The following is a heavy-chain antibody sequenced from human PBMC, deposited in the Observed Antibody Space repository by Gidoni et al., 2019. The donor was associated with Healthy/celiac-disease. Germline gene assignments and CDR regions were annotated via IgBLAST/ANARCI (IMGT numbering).Heavy chain of an antibody. CDR1: VFTFSSYA. J-gene: IGHJ3*02. CDR3: ARGGVGASSGGDAFDI. CDR2: ISYDGSNN. V-gene: IGHV3-30-3*01. D-gene: IGHD1-26*01. Sequence: QVQLVESGGGVVQPGRSLRLSCAASVFTFSSYAMHWVRQAPGKGLEWVAVISYDGSNNYYADSGKGRFTISRDNSKNTLYLQMNSLRAEDTAVYYCARGGVGASSGGDAFDIWGQGTMVTVSS.